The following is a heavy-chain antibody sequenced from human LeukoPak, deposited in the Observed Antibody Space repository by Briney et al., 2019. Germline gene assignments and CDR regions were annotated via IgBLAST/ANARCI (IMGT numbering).Heavy chain of an antibody. V-gene: IGHV5-51*01. CDR1: GYRFTTYW. Sequence: GESLKISCKGSGYRFTTYWIGWVRQMPGKGLEWMGIIYPADSDTKYSPSFQGQVTISADKSITTAYLQWSSLKASDTAMYYCARPRGDYGGRIDYWGQGTLVTVSS. D-gene: IGHD4-17*01. CDR2: IYPADSDT. CDR3: ARPRGDYGGRIDY. J-gene: IGHJ4*02.